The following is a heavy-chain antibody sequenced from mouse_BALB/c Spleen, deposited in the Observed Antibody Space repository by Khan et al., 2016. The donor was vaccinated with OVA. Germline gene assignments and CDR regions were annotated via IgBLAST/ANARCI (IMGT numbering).Heavy chain of an antibody. CDR3: ARHGYYGNYGPYFDV. V-gene: IGHV2-6-1*01. CDR1: GFSLTSYG. D-gene: IGHD2-1*01. CDR2: IWSDGHT. J-gene: IGHJ1*01. Sequence: QVQLKESGPGLVAPSQSLYITCTISGFSLTSYGVHWVRQPPGKGLEWLVVIWSDGHTTYNSALKSRLSISKDNSKSQVSLQMNSLQTDDTAMYYCARHGYYGNYGPYFDVWGAGTTVTVSS.